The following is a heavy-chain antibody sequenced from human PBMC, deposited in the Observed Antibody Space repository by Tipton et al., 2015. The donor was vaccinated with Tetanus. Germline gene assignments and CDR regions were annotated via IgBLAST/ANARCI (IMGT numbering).Heavy chain of an antibody. Sequence: QLVQSGPEVKKPGSSVKVSCKASGGTFSSYAISWVRQAPGQGLEWMGGIIPIFGTANYAQKFQGRVTITADESTSTACMELSSLRSEDTAVYYCASRSDSSGYYYFDYWGQGTLVTVSS. CDR3: ASRSDSSGYYYFDY. CDR1: GGTFSSYA. J-gene: IGHJ4*02. V-gene: IGHV1-69*01. CDR2: IIPIFGTA. D-gene: IGHD3-22*01.